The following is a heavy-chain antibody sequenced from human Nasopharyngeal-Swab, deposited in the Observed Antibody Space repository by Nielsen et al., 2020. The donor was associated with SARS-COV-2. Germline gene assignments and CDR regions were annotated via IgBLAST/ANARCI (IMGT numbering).Heavy chain of an antibody. CDR3: ARVPAVAASRIDY. J-gene: IGHJ4*02. D-gene: IGHD6-19*01. CDR2: INAGKGNT. V-gene: IGHV1-3*01. CDR1: GYNLSTYA. Sequence: ASAKVSCKASGYNLSTYAMYWVRQAPGQRPEFMGWINAGKGNTIYSQKFQGGVRISRDTSANTVYMELNRLRSEDTAVYYCARVPAVAASRIDYWGQGTLVTVSS.